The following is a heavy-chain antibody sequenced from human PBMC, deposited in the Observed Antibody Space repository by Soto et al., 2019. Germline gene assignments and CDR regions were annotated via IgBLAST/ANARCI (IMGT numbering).Heavy chain of an antibody. CDR2: IIPIFGTA. CDR3: ARDRVVVVPAAITGSNWFDT. Sequence: QVQLVQSGAEVKKPGSSVKVSCKASGGTFSSYAISWVRQAPGQGLEWMGGIIPIFGTANYAQKFQGRVTITADECTSTAYMELSSLRSEDTAVSYWARDRVVVVPAAITGSNWFDTWFQGTLFSVSS. D-gene: IGHD2-2*01. CDR1: GGTFSSYA. V-gene: IGHV1-69*01. J-gene: IGHJ5*02.